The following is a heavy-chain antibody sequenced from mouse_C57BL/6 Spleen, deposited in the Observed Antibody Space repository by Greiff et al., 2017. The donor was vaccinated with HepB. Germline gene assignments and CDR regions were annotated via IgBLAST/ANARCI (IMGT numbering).Heavy chain of an antibody. Sequence: EVQLQQSVAELVRPGASVKLSCTASGFNIKNTYMHWVKQRPEKGLEWIGRIDPENGNTKYAPKFQGKATITADTSSNTAYLELSSLTSEDTAIYYCARGIYYYGSSLDYWGQGTTLTVSS. J-gene: IGHJ2*01. CDR2: IDPENGNT. D-gene: IGHD1-1*01. V-gene: IGHV14-3*01. CDR3: ARGIYYYGSSLDY. CDR1: GFNIKNTY.